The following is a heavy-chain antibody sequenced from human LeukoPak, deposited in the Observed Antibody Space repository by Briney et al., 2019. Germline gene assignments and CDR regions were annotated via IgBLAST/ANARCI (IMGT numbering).Heavy chain of an antibody. J-gene: IGHJ6*02. CDR3: ARADAYYYGMDV. Sequence: SSETLSLTCTVSGGSISSYYWSWIRQPPGKGLEWIGYIYYSGSTDYNPSFESRVTISVDTSKNQFSLKLRSVTAADTAVYYCARADAYYYGMDVWGQGTTVTVSS. V-gene: IGHV4-59*01. CDR2: IYYSGST. CDR1: GGSISSYY.